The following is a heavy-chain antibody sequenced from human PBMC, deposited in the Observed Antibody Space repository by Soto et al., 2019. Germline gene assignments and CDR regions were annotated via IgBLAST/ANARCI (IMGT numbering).Heavy chain of an antibody. CDR3: ARGGGTVTTFSGYYYYGMDV. D-gene: IGHD4-17*01. CDR1: GYTFTSYD. J-gene: IGHJ6*02. Sequence: ASVKVSCKASGYTFTSYDINWVRQATGQGLEWMGWMNPNSGNTGYAQKFQGRVTMTRNTSISAAYMELSSLRSEDTAVYYCARGGGTVTTFSGYYYYGMDVWGQGTTVTVSS. CDR2: MNPNSGNT. V-gene: IGHV1-8*01.